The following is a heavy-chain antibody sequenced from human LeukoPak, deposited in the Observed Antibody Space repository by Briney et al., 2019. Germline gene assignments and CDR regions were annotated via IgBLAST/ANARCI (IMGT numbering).Heavy chain of an antibody. D-gene: IGHD3-10*01. V-gene: IGHV1-2*02. CDR2: INPNSGGT. CDR3: ARGDYGSGSPFDY. Sequence: ASVKVSCKACGYTFTGYYMHGVRQAPGQGLEWMGWINPNSGGTIYAQKFQGRVTMTRDTSISTAYMEMSRLKSDDTAVYYCARGDYGSGSPFDYWGQGTLVTVSS. CDR1: GYTFTGYY. J-gene: IGHJ4*02.